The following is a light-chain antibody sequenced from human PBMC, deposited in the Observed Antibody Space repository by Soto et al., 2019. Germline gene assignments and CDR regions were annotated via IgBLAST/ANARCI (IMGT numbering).Light chain of an antibody. Sequence: DLQMTQSPRTLSASVGDSVALTARASQLISSWLAWYQQKPGKAPXXLIYKASRLERGVPSRFSGSESGTEFTLTITSLQADDFATYYCQQYDKYWTFGQGTKVDIK. CDR1: QLISSW. J-gene: IGKJ1*01. V-gene: IGKV1-5*03. CDR3: QQYDKYWT. CDR2: KAS.